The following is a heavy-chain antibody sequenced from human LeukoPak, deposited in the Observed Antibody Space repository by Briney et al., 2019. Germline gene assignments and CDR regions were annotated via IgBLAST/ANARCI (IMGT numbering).Heavy chain of an antibody. CDR2: ISGSGGST. CDR1: GFTFSTYV. CDR3: ARPETQYSSGLDGFDI. J-gene: IGHJ3*02. Sequence: GGSLRLSCAASGFTFSTYVMSWVRQAPGKGLEWVSAISGSGGSTYYADSVKGRFTISRDNAKNTLYLQMNSLRTEDTAVYYCARPETQYSSGLDGFDIWGQGTMVTVSS. D-gene: IGHD6-19*01. V-gene: IGHV3-23*01.